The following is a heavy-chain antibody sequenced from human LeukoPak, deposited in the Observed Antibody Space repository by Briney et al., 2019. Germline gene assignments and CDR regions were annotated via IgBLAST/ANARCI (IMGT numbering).Heavy chain of an antibody. J-gene: IGHJ4*02. Sequence: MPSETLSLTCTVSGGSISSYYWSWLRQPAGKGLEWIGRIYTSGSTNYNPSLKSRVTMSVDTSKNQFSLKLSSVTAADTAVYYCARVDYSSTSCYSYFDYWGQGTLVTVSS. CDR1: GGSISSYY. CDR2: IYTSGST. V-gene: IGHV4-4*07. CDR3: ARVDYSSTSCYSYFDY. D-gene: IGHD2-2*02.